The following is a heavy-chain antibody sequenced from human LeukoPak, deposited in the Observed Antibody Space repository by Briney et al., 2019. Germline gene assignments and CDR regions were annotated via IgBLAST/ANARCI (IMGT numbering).Heavy chain of an antibody. Sequence: GGSLRLSCAASGFTFSSYSMNWVSQAPGKGLEWVSSISSSSSYIYYADSVKGRFTISRDNAKNSLYLQMNSLRAEDTAVYYCARGPHGAFDIWGQGTMVTVSS. CDR2: ISSSSSYI. CDR1: GFTFSSYS. J-gene: IGHJ3*02. CDR3: ARGPHGAFDI. V-gene: IGHV3-21*01.